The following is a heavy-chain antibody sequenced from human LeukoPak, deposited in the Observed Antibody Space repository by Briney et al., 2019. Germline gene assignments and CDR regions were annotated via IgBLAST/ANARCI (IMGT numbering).Heavy chain of an antibody. D-gene: IGHD6-19*01. CDR3: ARDPIYSSGWYQHYYFDY. J-gene: IGHJ4*02. V-gene: IGHV3-23*01. CDR1: GFSFSYNA. CDR2: ISGSGGNT. Sequence: GGSLRLSCAASGFSFSYNAMTWVRQSPGKGLEWVSAISGSGGNTYYADSVKGRFTISRDNSKNTLYLQMNSLRAEDTAVYYCARDPIYSSGWYQHYYFDYWGQGTLVTVSS.